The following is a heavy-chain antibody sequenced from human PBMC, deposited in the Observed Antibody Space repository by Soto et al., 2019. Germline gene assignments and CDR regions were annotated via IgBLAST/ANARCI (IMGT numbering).Heavy chain of an antibody. CDR2: IYYSGST. CDR3: ARLRYYDSSGEIDY. Sequence: PSETLSLTCTVSGSSISSYYWSWIRQPPGKGLEWIGYIYYSGSTNYSPSLKSRVTISVDTSKNQFSLKLSSVTAADTAVYYCARLRYYDSSGEIDYWGQGTLVTVSS. V-gene: IGHV4-59*08. J-gene: IGHJ4*02. CDR1: GSSISSYY. D-gene: IGHD3-22*01.